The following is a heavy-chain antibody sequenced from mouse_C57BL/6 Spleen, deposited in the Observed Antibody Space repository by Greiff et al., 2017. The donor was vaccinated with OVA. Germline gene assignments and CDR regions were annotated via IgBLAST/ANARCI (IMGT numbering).Heavy chain of an antibody. Sequence: VQLQQSRAELARPGASVKLSCKASGYTFTSYGISWVKQRTGQGLEWIGEIYPRSGNTYYNEKFKGKATLTADKSSSTAYMELRSLTSEDSAVYFCARRTGTGYFDVWGTGTTVTVSS. CDR2: IYPRSGNT. CDR3: ARRTGTGYFDV. V-gene: IGHV1-81*01. D-gene: IGHD4-1*01. CDR1: GYTFTSYG. J-gene: IGHJ1*03.